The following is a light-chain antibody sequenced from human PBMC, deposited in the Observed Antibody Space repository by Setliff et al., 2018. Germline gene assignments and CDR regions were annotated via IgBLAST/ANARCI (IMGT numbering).Light chain of an antibody. CDR2: EVS. CDR1: SSDVGGYKY. CDR3: CSYAGSWLYV. V-gene: IGLV2-14*01. Sequence: QSVLAQPASVSGSPGQSITISCTGTSSDVGGYKYVSWYQQHPGKAPKLIIHEVSARPSGVSNRFSGSKSGNTASLTISGLQAEDEADYYRCSYAGSWLYVFGTGTRSPS. J-gene: IGLJ1*01.